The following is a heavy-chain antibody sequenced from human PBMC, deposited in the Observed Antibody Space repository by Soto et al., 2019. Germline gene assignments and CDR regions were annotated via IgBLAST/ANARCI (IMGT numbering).Heavy chain of an antibody. CDR1: GGSISSYY. V-gene: IGHV4-59*08. D-gene: IGHD1-26*01. CDR2: IHYSGST. Sequence: QVQLQESGPGLVKPSETLAITCTVSGGSISSYYWSWIRPPPGKGLEWIAYIHYSGSTDYNPSPKSRVTISLDKCKKQFSLKLTAVTASDTAVYHCARHGLGLDYWGQGTLVTVSS. J-gene: IGHJ4*02. CDR3: ARHGLGLDY.